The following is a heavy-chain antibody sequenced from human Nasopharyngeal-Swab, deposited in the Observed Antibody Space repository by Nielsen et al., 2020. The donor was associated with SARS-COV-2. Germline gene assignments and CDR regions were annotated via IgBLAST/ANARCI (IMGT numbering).Heavy chain of an antibody. V-gene: IGHV3-7*01. Sequence: GESLKISCAASGFTFSNYWMSWVRQAPGKGLEWVANIKQDGSEKHYVDFVKGLFTISRDNAKNSLYLQMNSLRAADTAVYYCARVSGMSGYCSGGSCYFDYWGQGTLVTVSS. D-gene: IGHD2-15*01. CDR1: GFTFSNYW. J-gene: IGHJ4*02. CDR3: ARVSGMSGYCSGGSCYFDY. CDR2: IKQDGSEK.